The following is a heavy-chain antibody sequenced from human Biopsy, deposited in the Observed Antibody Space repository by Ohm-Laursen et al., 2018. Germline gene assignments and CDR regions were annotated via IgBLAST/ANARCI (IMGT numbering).Heavy chain of an antibody. V-gene: IGHV3-11*01. CDR3: ARAVGIAAAPIDY. D-gene: IGHD2-15*01. CDR2: INSSGSTK. J-gene: IGHJ4*02. CDR1: GFTFSHYY. Sequence: GSLRLSCAASGFTFSHYYMTWIRQAPGRGLEWVSDINSSGSTKYHAESVKGRFTISRDNAMNSVYLQMNSLRGEDTAVYYCARAVGIAAAPIDYWGQGTLVTVSS.